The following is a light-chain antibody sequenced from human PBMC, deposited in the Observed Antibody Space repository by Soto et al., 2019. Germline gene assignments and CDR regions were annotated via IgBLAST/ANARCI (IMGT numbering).Light chain of an antibody. CDR1: SSDVGGYNY. V-gene: IGLV2-8*01. CDR3: SSYAGSNIV. CDR2: EVS. J-gene: IGLJ2*01. Sequence: QSALTQPPSASGSPGQSVTISCTGTSSDVGGYNYVSWYQQHPGKAPKLMIYEVSKRPSGVPDRFSGSKSGNTASLTVSGLQAEDDAYYYCSSYAGSNIVFGGGTKLTVL.